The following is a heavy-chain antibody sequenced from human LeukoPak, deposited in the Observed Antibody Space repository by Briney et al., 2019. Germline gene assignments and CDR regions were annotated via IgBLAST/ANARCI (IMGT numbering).Heavy chain of an antibody. J-gene: IGHJ4*02. CDR3: AKDFGYCGSSSCSDYFDY. D-gene: IGHD2-15*01. Sequence: GGSLRLSCAASGFTFSSYAMSWVRQAPGKGLEWVSAIRVSGGSTYYADSVKGRFTISRDNSKNTLYLQMSSLRAEDTAVYYCAKDFGYCGSSSCSDYFDYWGQGTLVTVSS. CDR1: GFTFSSYA. CDR2: IRVSGGST. V-gene: IGHV3-23*01.